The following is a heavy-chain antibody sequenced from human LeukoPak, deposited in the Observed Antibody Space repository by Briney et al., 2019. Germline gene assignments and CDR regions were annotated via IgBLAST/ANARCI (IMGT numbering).Heavy chain of an antibody. V-gene: IGHV6-1*01. D-gene: IGHD3-3*01. CDR2: TYYRSKWYN. CDR3: ARASREYDFWSGYQYYFDY. Sequence: SQTLSLTCAISGDSVSSNSAAWNWIRQSPSRGLEWLGRTYYRSKWYNDYAVSVKSRITINPDTSKNQFSLQLNSVTPEDTAVYYCARASREYDFWSGYQYYFDYWGREPWSPSPQ. CDR1: GDSVSSNSAA. J-gene: IGHJ4*02.